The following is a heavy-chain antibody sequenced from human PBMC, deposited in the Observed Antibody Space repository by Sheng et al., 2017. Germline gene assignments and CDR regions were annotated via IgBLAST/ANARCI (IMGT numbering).Heavy chain of an antibody. D-gene: IGHD1-26*01. J-gene: IGHJ4*02. CDR3: ARGDDSGCPAY. Sequence: EVQLVESGGGLVQPGGSLRLSCEASGFTFNKYWMTWVRQAPEKGLEWVANIKEDGTETYYVDSVKGRFTISRDNAKNSLYLQMKYLSAEDTAVYYCARGDDSGCPAYWGQGTLVTVSS. V-gene: IGHV3-7*01. CDR1: GFTFNKYW. CDR2: IKEDGTET.